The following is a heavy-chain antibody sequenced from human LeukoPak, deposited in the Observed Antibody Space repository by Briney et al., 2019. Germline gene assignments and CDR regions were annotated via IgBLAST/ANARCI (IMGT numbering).Heavy chain of an antibody. D-gene: IGHD1-26*01. CDR3: AKGDSGSYAVDY. CDR2: ISGSGGST. CDR1: GITFSAYA. J-gene: IGHJ4*02. Sequence: PAGSLRLSCAASGITFSAYAMNWICQAPGTGPDLVSAISGSGGSTYYADSFQSSFTISTDNSKKTVYLLMKSLGADEAAAYYFAKGDSGSYAVDYWGQGTLVTVSS. V-gene: IGHV3-23*01.